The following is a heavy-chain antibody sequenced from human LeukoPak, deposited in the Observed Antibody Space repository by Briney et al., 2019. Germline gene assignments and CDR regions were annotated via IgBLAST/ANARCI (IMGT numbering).Heavy chain of an antibody. J-gene: IGHJ4*02. Sequence: GRSLRLSCAASGFTFSRHGMHWVRQAPGKGLEWVAVIWYDGSKRYYADSVKGRFTISRDDSKNTLYLQMNSLRDEDTAVYYCARDPASSFDYWGQGTLVTISS. CDR2: IWYDGSKR. V-gene: IGHV3-33*01. D-gene: IGHD2-15*01. CDR3: ARDPASSFDY. CDR1: GFTFSRHG.